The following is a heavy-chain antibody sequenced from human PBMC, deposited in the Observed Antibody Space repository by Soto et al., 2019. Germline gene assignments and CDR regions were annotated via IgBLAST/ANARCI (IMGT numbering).Heavy chain of an antibody. CDR2: INHSGST. J-gene: IGHJ6*03. D-gene: IGHD6-13*01. CDR1: GGSFSGYY. V-gene: IGHV4-34*01. CDR3: AREFEPGIAAAGSAYYYYDYMDV. Sequence: PSETLSLTCAVYGGSFSGYYWSWIRQPPGKGLEWIGEINHSGSTNYNPSLKSRVTISVDTSKNQFSLKLSSVTAADTAVYYCAREFEPGIAAAGSAYYYYDYMDVWGKGTTVTV.